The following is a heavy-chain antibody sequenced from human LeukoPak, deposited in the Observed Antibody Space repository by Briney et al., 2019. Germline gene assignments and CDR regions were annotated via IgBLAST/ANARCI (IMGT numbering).Heavy chain of an antibody. Sequence: TPSETLSLTCAVYGGSFSGYYWSWIRQPPGKGLEWIGEINHSGSTNYNPSHKSRVTISVDTSKNQFSLKLSSVTAADTAVYYCARDPVRIFYYYDSSIYWGQGTLVTVSS. V-gene: IGHV4-34*01. CDR1: GGSFSGYY. D-gene: IGHD3-22*01. J-gene: IGHJ4*02. CDR2: INHSGST. CDR3: ARDPVRIFYYYDSSIY.